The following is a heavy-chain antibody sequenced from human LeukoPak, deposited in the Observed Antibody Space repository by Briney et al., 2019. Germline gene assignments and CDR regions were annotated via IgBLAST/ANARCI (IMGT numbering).Heavy chain of an antibody. CDR3: ARGLWRFGELNYYYMDV. CDR1: GYTFTSYD. V-gene: IGHV1-8*01. Sequence: ASVKVSCKASGYTFTSYDINWLRQATGQGLEWMGWMNPNSGNTGYAQKFQGRVTMTRNTSISTAYMELSSLRSEDTAVYYCARGLWRFGELNYYYMDVWGKGTTVTVSS. D-gene: IGHD3-10*01. CDR2: MNPNSGNT. J-gene: IGHJ6*03.